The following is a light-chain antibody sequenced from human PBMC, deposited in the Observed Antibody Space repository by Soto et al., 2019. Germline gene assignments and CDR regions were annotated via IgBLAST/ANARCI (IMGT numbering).Light chain of an antibody. Sequence: QSALTQPRSVSGSPGQSVTISCTGTSSDVGGYNYVSWYQQHLGKAPKLIIYDVIKRPSGVPDRFSGSKSGNTASLTISGLQAEDEDDYYCCSYAGSYTHVFGTGTKLTVL. CDR1: SSDVGGYNY. CDR2: DVI. CDR3: CSYAGSYTHV. V-gene: IGLV2-11*01. J-gene: IGLJ1*01.